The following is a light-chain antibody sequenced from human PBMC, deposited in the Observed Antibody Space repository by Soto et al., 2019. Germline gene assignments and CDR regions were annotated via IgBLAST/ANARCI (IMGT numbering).Light chain of an antibody. J-gene: IGLJ1*01. CDR2: GNS. Sequence: QSVRTQPPSVSGAPGQRVTISCTGSSSNIGAGYDVHWYQQLPGTAPKLLIYGNSNRPSGVPDRFSGSKSGTSASLAITGLQAEDEADYYCQSYDSSLSGSDVFGTGTKLTVL. CDR3: QSYDSSLSGSDV. V-gene: IGLV1-40*01. CDR1: SSNIGAGYD.